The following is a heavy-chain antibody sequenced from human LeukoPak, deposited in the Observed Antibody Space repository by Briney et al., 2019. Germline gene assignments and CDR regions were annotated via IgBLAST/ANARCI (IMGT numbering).Heavy chain of an antibody. J-gene: IGHJ4*02. Sequence: SETLSLTCTASGGSISSYYWSWIRQPPGKGLEWIGYIYYSGSTNYNPSLKSRVTISVDTSKNQFSLKLSSVTAADTAVYYCARGPTSITGTTDYWGQGTLVTVSS. D-gene: IGHD1/OR15-1a*01. CDR2: IYYSGST. CDR1: GGSISSYY. V-gene: IGHV4-59*01. CDR3: ARGPTSITGTTDY.